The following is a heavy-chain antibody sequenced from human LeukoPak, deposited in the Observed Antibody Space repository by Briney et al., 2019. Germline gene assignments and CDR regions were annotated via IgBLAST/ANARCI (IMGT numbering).Heavy chain of an antibody. CDR3: ARGQFWSGYSI. Sequence: SETLSLTCAVYGGSFSGFYWNWIRQPPGKGLEWIGEINHSGSTNYNPSLKSRVTISVDTSKNQFSLNLSSVTAADTAVYYCARGQFWSGYSIWGQGTLVTVSS. D-gene: IGHD3-3*02. V-gene: IGHV4-34*01. CDR1: GGSFSGFY. CDR2: INHSGST. J-gene: IGHJ4*02.